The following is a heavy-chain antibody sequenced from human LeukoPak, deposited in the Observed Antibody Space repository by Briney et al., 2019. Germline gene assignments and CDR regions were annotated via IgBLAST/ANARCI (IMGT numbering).Heavy chain of an antibody. CDR1: GFTFTGYA. D-gene: IGHD2-15*01. Sequence: PGGSLRLSCSASGFTFTGYAMHWVRQAPGKGLEYVSAISSNGGTTYYADSVKGRFTISRDNSKNTLYLQMSSLRVEDTAVYYCVKDKGYCSGGSCFPALFDDWGQGTLVTVSS. V-gene: IGHV3-64D*06. CDR2: ISSNGGTT. J-gene: IGHJ4*02. CDR3: VKDKGYCSGGSCFPALFDD.